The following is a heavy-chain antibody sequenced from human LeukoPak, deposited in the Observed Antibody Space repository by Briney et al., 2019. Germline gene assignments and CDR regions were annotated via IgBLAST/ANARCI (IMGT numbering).Heavy chain of an antibody. V-gene: IGHV4-59*08. CDR2: IYYSGST. J-gene: IGHJ3*02. CDR3: ARRSTYYYDSSGYYDAFDI. Sequence: PSETLSLTCTVSGGSISSYYWSWIRQPPGKGLEWIGYIYYSGSTNYNPSLKSRVTISVDTSKSQFSLKLSSVTAADTAVYYCARRSTYYYDSSGYYDAFDIWGQGTMVTVSS. D-gene: IGHD3-22*01. CDR1: GGSISSYY.